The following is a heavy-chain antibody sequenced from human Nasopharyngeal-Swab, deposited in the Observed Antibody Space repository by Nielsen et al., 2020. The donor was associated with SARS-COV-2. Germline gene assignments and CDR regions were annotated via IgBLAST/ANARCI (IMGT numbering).Heavy chain of an antibody. D-gene: IGHD3-16*02. CDR3: TTDRVYDYVWGSYRYLDY. J-gene: IGHJ4*02. V-gene: IGHV3-15*01. Sequence: GESLKISCTASGFTFGDYAMSWVRQAPGKGLEWVGRIKSKTDGGTTDYAAPVKGRFTISRDDSKNTLYLQMNSLKTEDTAVYYCTTDRVYDYVWGSYRYLDYWGQGTLVTVSS. CDR2: IKSKTDGGTT. CDR1: GFTFGDYA.